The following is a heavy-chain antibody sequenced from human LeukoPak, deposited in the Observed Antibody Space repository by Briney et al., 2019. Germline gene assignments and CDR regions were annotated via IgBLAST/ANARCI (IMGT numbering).Heavy chain of an antibody. D-gene: IGHD6-19*01. CDR3: PRLLSSDWYKGAFEI. V-gene: IGHV4-39*01. CDR1: GGSISSSGYY. Sequence: SETLSLTCTVSGGSISSSGYYWGWIRQPPGKGLEWIGSIYYSGSTYYNPSLKSRVTFSVDTSKNQFSLKLSSVTAADTAVYYCPRLLSSDWYKGAFEIWGQGTMVTVSS. CDR2: IYYSGST. J-gene: IGHJ3*02.